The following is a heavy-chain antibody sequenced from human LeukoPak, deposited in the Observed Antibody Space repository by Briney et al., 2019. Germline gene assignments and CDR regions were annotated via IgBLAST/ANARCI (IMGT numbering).Heavy chain of an antibody. CDR2: ISAYNGNT. CDR3: ARDIVVVVATTRNDAFDI. Sequence: ASVKVSCKASGYTFTSYGISWVRQAPGQGLEWKGWISAYNGNTNYAQKLQGRVTMTTDTSTSTAYMELRSLRSDDTAVYYCARDIVVVVATTRNDAFDIWGQGTMVTVSS. J-gene: IGHJ3*02. CDR1: GYTFTSYG. D-gene: IGHD2-15*01. V-gene: IGHV1-18*01.